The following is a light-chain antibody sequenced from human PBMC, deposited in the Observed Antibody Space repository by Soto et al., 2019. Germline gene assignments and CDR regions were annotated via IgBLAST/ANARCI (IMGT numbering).Light chain of an antibody. V-gene: IGKV3-20*01. Sequence: EIVLTQSPGTLSLSPGERVTLSCRASQSVNSSYLAWYQHKPGQAPRLLIYVASSRATGIPDRFTGSGSGTDFTLTISSLQPEDFATYFCQHGYSTPLTFGGGTKVDIK. CDR2: VAS. J-gene: IGKJ4*01. CDR1: QSVNSSY. CDR3: QHGYSTPLT.